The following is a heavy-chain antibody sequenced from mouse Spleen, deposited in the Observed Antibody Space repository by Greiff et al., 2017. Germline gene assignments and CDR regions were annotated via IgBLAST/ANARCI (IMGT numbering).Heavy chain of an antibody. CDR1: GYTFTSYT. CDR2: INPSSGYT. J-gene: IGHJ2*01. CDR3: ARNSGGNLYYFDY. V-gene: IGHV1-4*01. D-gene: IGHD2-1*01. Sequence: QVQLKESGAELARPGASVKMSCKASGYTFTSYTMHWVKQRPGQGLEWIGYINPSSGYTKYNQKFKDKATLTADKSSSTAYMQLSSLTSEDSAVYYCARNSGGNLYYFDYWGQGTTLTVSS.